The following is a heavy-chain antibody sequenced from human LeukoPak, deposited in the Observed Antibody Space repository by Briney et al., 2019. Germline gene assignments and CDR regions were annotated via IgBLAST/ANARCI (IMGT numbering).Heavy chain of an antibody. V-gene: IGHV1-69*04. CDR2: IIPILGIA. CDR3: ALLDQPYYDFWSGYPPLRDY. J-gene: IGHJ4*02. D-gene: IGHD3-3*01. CDR1: GGTFSSYA. Sequence: SVKVSCKASGGTFSSYAISWVRQAPGQGLEWMGRIIPILGIANYAQKFQGRVTITADKSTSTAYMELSSLRSEDTAVYYCALLDQPYYDFWSGYPPLRDYWGQGTLVTVSS.